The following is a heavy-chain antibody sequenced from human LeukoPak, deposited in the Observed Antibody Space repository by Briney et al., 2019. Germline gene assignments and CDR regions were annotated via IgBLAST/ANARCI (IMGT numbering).Heavy chain of an antibody. CDR1: GGSISSYSYY. V-gene: IGHV4-39*01. CDR3: ARHAIDGSGYYFDYFDY. J-gene: IGHJ4*02. Sequence: ASETLSLTCTVSGGSISSYSYYWGWIRQPPGKGLEWIGSIYYSGSTYYNPSLKSRVTISVDTSKNQFSLKLPSVTAADTAVYYCARHAIDGSGYYFDYFDYWGQGTLVTVSS. CDR2: IYYSGST. D-gene: IGHD3-22*01.